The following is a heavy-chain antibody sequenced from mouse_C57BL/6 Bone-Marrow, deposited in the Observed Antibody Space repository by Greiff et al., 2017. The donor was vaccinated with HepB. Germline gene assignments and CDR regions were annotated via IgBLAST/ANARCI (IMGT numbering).Heavy chain of an antibody. J-gene: IGHJ1*03. D-gene: IGHD1-1*01. CDR2: IYWDDDK. CDR3: ARRGDYYGSSYWYFDV. CDR1: GFSLSTSGMG. Sequence: QVTLKESGPGILQSSQTLSLTCSFSGFSLSTSGMGVSWIRQPSGKGLEWLAHIYWDDDKRYNPALKSRHTISKDTSRNQVLLKITSVDTADTATDDCARRGDYYGSSYWYFDVWGTGTTVTVSS. V-gene: IGHV8-12*01.